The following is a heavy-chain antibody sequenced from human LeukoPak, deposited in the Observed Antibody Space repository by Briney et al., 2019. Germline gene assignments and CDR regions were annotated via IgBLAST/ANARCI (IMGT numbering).Heavy chain of an antibody. V-gene: IGHV3-74*01. CDR3: AREGADYYDSSGYYSPNAFDI. J-gene: IGHJ3*02. D-gene: IGHD3-22*01. CDR1: GNYW. CDR2: INSDGSWT. Sequence: GGSLRLSCAASGNYWMHWVRQAPGKGLVWVSHINSDGSWTSYADSVKGRFTISRDNSKNTLYLQMNSLRAEDTAVYYCAREGADYYDSSGYYSPNAFDIWGQGTMVTVSS.